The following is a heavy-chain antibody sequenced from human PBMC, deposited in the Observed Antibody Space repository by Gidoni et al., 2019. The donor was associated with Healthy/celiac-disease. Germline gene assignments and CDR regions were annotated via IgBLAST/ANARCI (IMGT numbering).Heavy chain of an antibody. D-gene: IGHD4-17*01. CDR2: IWYDGSNK. CDR1: GFTFSSYG. V-gene: IGHV3-33*01. CDR3: ARDDHDYGDYHYYYGMDV. Sequence: QVQLVESGGGVVQPGRSLRLSCAASGFTFSSYGMHWVRQAPGKGLEWVAVIWYDGSNKYYADSVKGRFTISRDNSKNTLYLQMNSLRAEDTAVYYCARDDHDYGDYHYYYGMDVWGQGTTVTVSS. J-gene: IGHJ6*02.